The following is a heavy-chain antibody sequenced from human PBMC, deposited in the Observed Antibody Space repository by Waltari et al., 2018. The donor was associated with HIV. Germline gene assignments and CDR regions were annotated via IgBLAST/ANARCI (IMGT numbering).Heavy chain of an antibody. CDR2: IPTSVGSA. Sequence: QVILTQSGGEVKSPGASVKNSCKESKYIFTTFYFHWVRQGPGEGLQWVRSIPTSVGSAPSSSHSEARVTLPRPTSARTVYRDIVSLQSSDTAMYYCVVVSEVSSGRSPPDATFDVWGQGPMVAV. J-gene: IGHJ3*01. V-gene: IGHV1-46*01. CDR3: VVVSEVSSGRSPPDATFDV. D-gene: IGHD2-15*01. CDR1: KYIFTTFY.